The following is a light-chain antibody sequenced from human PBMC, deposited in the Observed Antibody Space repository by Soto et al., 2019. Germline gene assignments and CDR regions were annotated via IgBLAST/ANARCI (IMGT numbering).Light chain of an antibody. CDR2: STD. J-gene: IGLJ2*01. CDR1: SSNIGAYT. Sequence: QSVLTQPPSASGTPGQRVTISCSGSSSNIGAYTVHWYQQFPGAAPKLLIYSTDHRPSGVPDRFSGSKSGTSASLAISGLRSEYAAHYFCATWDDSLNGPVFGGGTKVTVL. CDR3: ATWDDSLNGPV. V-gene: IGLV1-44*01.